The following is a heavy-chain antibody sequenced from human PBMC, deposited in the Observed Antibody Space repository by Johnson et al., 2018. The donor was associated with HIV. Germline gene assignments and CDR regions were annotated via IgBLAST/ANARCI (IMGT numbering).Heavy chain of an antibody. CDR2: IYNDGSRT. CDR3: AKVDCGGDTCAGYDPFDL. V-gene: IGHV3-74*03. J-gene: IGHJ3*01. D-gene: IGHD2-21*01. CDR1: GFAFRTYW. Sequence: VQLVESGGGLVQPGGSLRLSCAASGFAFRTYWMVWVRQVPGKRPVWVARIYNDGSRTTYADSVRGRFTIARDNAKYTVDLQMNSLRVEDTAVYYCAKVDCGGDTCAGYDPFDLWGQGALVPVSS.